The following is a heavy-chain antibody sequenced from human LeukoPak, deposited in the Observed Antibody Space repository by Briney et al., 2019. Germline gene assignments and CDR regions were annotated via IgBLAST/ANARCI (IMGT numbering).Heavy chain of an antibody. CDR1: GFTFSNYG. CDR3: ARVAYGSGSYYGPFDY. J-gene: IGHJ4*02. Sequence: GGSLRLSCAASGFTFSNYGMHWVRQAPGKGLEWVAVIWYDGSNKYYADSVKGRFTISRDNSKNTLYLQMNSLRAEDTAVYYCARVAYGSGSYYGPFDYWGQGTLVTVSS. D-gene: IGHD3-10*01. CDR2: IWYDGSNK. V-gene: IGHV3-33*01.